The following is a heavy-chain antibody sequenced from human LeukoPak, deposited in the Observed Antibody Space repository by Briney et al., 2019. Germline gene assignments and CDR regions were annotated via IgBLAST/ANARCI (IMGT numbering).Heavy chain of an antibody. CDR3: ARDRSVGYYYDSSGYYNDAFDI. V-gene: IGHV3-21*01. CDR2: ISSSTSYI. Sequence: PGGSLRLSCAASGFTFSGYGMNWVRQAPGKGLEWVSSISSSTSYIYYADSVKGRFTISRDNAKNSLYLQMNSLRAEDTAVYYCARDRSVGYYYDSSGYYNDAFDIWGQGTMVTVSS. CDR1: GFTFSGYG. D-gene: IGHD3-22*01. J-gene: IGHJ3*02.